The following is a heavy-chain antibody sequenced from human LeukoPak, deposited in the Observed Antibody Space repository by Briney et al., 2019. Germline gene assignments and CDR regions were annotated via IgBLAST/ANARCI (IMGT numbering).Heavy chain of an antibody. J-gene: IGHJ4*02. CDR2: TYYRSKWYN. V-gene: IGHV6-1*01. CDR1: GDSVSSSSVA. CDR3: ARDRPGGSSLDY. D-gene: IGHD6-13*01. Sequence: PSQTLSLTCAISGDSVSSSSVAWNWIRQSPSRGLEWLGRTYYRSKWYNDYAESVKSRITINADTSKNQFSLHLTSVTPEDTALYYCARDRPGGSSLDYWGQGTLVTVSS.